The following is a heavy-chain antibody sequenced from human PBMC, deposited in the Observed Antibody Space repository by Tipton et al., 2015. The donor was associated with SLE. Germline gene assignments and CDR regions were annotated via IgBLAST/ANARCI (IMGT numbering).Heavy chain of an antibody. V-gene: IGHV4-59*08. CDR1: GASISSYS. CDR3: ARHHGSGWLYGLDV. J-gene: IGHJ6*02. Sequence: TLSLTCTVSGASISSYSWSWIRQPPGEGLEWIGYIYYREGTNYSPSLKSRVTISLDASKNQLSLKLSSVTAADTAVYYCARHHGSGWLYGLDVWGQGTTVTVSS. CDR2: IYYREGT. D-gene: IGHD6-19*01.